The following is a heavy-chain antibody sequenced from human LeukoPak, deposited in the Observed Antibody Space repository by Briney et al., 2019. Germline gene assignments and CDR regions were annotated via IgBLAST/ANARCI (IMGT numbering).Heavy chain of an antibody. CDR1: GYTFTSYD. Sequence: ASVKVSCKASGYTFTSYDINWVRQATGQGLEWMGWMNPNSGNTGYAQKFQGRVTMTRNTSISTAYMELSSLRSEDTAVYYCATSPRYYDSSGRRHYYFDYWGQGTLVTVSS. J-gene: IGHJ4*02. CDR2: MNPNSGNT. V-gene: IGHV1-8*01. D-gene: IGHD3-22*01. CDR3: ATSPRYYDSSGRRHYYFDY.